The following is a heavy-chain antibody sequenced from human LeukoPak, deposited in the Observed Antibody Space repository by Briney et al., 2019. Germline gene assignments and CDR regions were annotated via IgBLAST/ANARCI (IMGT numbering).Heavy chain of an antibody. J-gene: IGHJ5*02. V-gene: IGHV4-39*07. CDR3: ARDWKGSSWTPRENWFDP. Sequence: SETLSLTCTVSGGSISSSSYYWGWIRQPPGKGLEWIGSIYYSGSTYYNPSLKSRVTISVDTSKNQFSLKLSSVTAADTAVYYCARDWKGSSWTPRENWFDPWGQGTLVTVSS. CDR2: IYYSGST. D-gene: IGHD6-13*01. CDR1: GGSISSSSYY.